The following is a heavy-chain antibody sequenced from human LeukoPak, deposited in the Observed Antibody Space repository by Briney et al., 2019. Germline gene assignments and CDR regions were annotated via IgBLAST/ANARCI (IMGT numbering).Heavy chain of an antibody. Sequence: KPSETLSLTCAVYGGSFSGYYWSWIRQPPGKGLEWIGEINHSGSTNYNPSLKSRVTISVDTSKNQFSLKLSSVTAADTAVYYCARRPYYYGSGPFDYWGQGTLVTVSS. J-gene: IGHJ4*02. CDR3: ARRPYYYGSGPFDY. CDR1: GGSFSGYY. D-gene: IGHD3-10*01. CDR2: INHSGST. V-gene: IGHV4-34*01.